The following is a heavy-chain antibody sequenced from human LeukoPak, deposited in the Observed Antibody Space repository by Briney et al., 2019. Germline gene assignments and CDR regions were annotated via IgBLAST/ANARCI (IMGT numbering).Heavy chain of an antibody. Sequence: GGSLRLSCAASGFTFDDYAMHWVRQAPGKGLEWVSGISWNSGNIGYGDSVKGRFTISRDNSKNTLYLQMNSLRAEDTAVYYCARDKGYQLLYYAFDIWGQGTMVTVSS. CDR3: ARDKGYQLLYYAFDI. CDR2: ISWNSGNI. J-gene: IGHJ3*02. V-gene: IGHV3-9*01. CDR1: GFTFDDYA. D-gene: IGHD2-2*02.